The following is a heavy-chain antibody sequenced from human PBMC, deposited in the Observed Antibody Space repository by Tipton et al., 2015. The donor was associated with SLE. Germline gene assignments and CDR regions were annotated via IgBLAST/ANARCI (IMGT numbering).Heavy chain of an antibody. CDR2: IKQDGSEK. V-gene: IGHV3-7*03. J-gene: IGHJ4*02. CDR3: ARDGRTQWLVSPYYFDY. Sequence: GSLRLSCAASGFTFSSYWMSWVRQAPGKGLEWVANIKQDGSEKYYVDSVKGRFTISRDNAKNSLYLQMNSLRAEDTAVYYCARDGRTQWLVSPYYFDYWGQGTLVTVSS. CDR1: GFTFSSYW. D-gene: IGHD6-19*01.